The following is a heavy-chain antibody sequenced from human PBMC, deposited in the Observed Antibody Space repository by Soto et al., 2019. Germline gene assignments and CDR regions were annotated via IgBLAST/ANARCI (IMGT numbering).Heavy chain of an antibody. D-gene: IGHD3-10*01. CDR3: AKDTGSGSYYSRYYYYGMAV. CDR1: GFTGDDYA. CDR2: ISWNSGSI. J-gene: IGHJ6*02. Sequence: EVQLVESGGGLVQPGRSLRLSWAASGFTGDDYAMHGVLQAPGKGLAWVAGISWNSGSIGYADAVKGRFTCSRDKAKNSLYLQMNSLRAEDTALYYCAKDTGSGSYYSRYYYYGMAVWGQGPTVTVSS. V-gene: IGHV3-9*01.